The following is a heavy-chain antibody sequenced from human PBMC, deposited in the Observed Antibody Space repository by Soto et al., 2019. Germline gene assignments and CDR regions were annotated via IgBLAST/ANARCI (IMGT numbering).Heavy chain of an antibody. CDR2: APYDGSDK. CDR3: AKDLRDFWSGWPQHYYYGMDV. Sequence: QVQLVESGGGVVQPGRSLRLSCAAAGFTFSSYGMHWVRQAPGKGLDWLAVAPYDGSDKYYADSVKGRFTVSRDNSKNTLYLQMNGLRAEDTAVYFCAKDLRDFWSGWPQHYYYGMDVWGQGTTVIVSS. V-gene: IGHV3-30*18. J-gene: IGHJ6*02. D-gene: IGHD3-3*01. CDR1: GFTFSSYG.